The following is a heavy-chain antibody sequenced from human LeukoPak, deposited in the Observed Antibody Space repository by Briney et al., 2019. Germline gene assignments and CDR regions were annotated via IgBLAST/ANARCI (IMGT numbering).Heavy chain of an antibody. J-gene: IGHJ5*02. CDR1: GASFRGYY. D-gene: IGHD5-12*01. V-gene: IGHV4-34*01. CDR3: ATGGYDFGDNWSDP. Sequence: SETLSLTCAVYGASFRGYYWSWIRQPPGKGLEWIGEINHSGSTNYNPSLKSRVTISIDTSKNQFSLKLSSVTAADTAVYYCATGGYDFGDNWSDPWGQGTLVTVSS. CDR2: INHSGST.